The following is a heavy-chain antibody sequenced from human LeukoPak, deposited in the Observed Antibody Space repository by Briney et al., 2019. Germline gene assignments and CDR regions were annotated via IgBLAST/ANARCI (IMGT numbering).Heavy chain of an antibody. J-gene: IGHJ5*02. V-gene: IGHV7-4-1*02. CDR2: INTNTGNP. Sequence: ASVKVSCKASGYTFTSYAMNWVRQAPGQGLEWMGWINTNTGNPTYAQGYTGRFVFSLDTSVSTAYLQISSLKAEDTAVYYCARGRVELRGWSFDPWGQGTLVTVSS. CDR3: ARGRVELRGWSFDP. D-gene: IGHD1-7*01. CDR1: GYTFTSYA.